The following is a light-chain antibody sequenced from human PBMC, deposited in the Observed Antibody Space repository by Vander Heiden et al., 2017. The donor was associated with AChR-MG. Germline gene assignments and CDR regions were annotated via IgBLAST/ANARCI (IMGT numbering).Light chain of an antibody. J-gene: IGKJ2*01. Sequence: DIQMTQSPSSLYASIGDRVTITCRASQSSSSYLNWYQQKPGKAPKLLIYAASSLQSGVPSRFSGSGSGTDFTLIISSLQPEDFATYYCQQSYSTPRTFGQGTKLEIK. CDR3: QQSYSTPRT. CDR2: AAS. CDR1: QSSSSY. V-gene: IGKV1-39*01.